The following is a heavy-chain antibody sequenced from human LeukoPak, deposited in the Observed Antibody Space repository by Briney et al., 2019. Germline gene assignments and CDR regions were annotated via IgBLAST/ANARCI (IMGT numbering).Heavy chain of an antibody. CDR2: ISYDGSNK. J-gene: IGHJ6*02. CDR1: GFTFSSYA. V-gene: IGHV3-30-3*01. D-gene: IGHD4-23*01. CDR3: ARELRWSKGYYYYGMDV. Sequence: PGGFLRLSCAASGFTFSSYAMHWVRQAPGKGLEWVAVISYDGSNKYYADSVKGRFTISRDNSKNTLYLQMNSLRAEDTAVYYCARELRWSKGYYYYGMDVWGQGTTVTVSS.